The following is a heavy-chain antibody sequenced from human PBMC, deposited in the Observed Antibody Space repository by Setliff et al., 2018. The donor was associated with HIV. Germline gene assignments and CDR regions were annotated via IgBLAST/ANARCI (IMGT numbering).Heavy chain of an antibody. D-gene: IGHD4-17*01. J-gene: IGHJ5*02. Sequence: ASVKVSCKASGYTFSNYALNLVRQAPGQGLEWMGWINTQTGSPTYAQASTGRFVFSVDTSVTTAYLQISGLKADDTAVYYCASALYGDYGGDLSWLDPWGQGTLVTVSS. CDR3: ASALYGDYGGDLSWLDP. V-gene: IGHV7-4-1*02. CDR1: GYTFSNYA. CDR2: INTQTGSP.